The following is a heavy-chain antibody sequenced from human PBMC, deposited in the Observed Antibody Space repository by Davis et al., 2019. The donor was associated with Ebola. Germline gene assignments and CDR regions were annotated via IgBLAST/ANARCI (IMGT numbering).Heavy chain of an antibody. Sequence: GESLKISCAASGFTFSSYWMHWVRQAPGKGLVWVSRINSDGSSTSYADSVEGRFTISRDNAQNTLFLQMDSLRAEDTAFYYCTKDFDYENGYWGQGSLVTVSS. CDR1: GFTFSSYW. CDR3: TKDFDYENGY. J-gene: IGHJ4*02. D-gene: IGHD3-9*01. CDR2: INSDGSST. V-gene: IGHV3-74*01.